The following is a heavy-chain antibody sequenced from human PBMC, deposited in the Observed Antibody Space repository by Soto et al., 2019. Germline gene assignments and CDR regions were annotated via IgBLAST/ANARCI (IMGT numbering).Heavy chain of an antibody. Sequence: QVQLVQSGAEVKKPGASVKVSCKASGYTFPTYGFSWVRQAPGQGLEWMGWISTYNGNTNYAQQLQGRVTMTTDTSTSTAYMELRRLRSDDTAVYYCARAGLAPTGTYYRHWGQGTLVTVSS. CDR3: ARAGLAPTGTYYRH. CDR2: ISTYNGNT. CDR1: GYTFPTYG. J-gene: IGHJ4*02. D-gene: IGHD1-26*01. V-gene: IGHV1-18*01.